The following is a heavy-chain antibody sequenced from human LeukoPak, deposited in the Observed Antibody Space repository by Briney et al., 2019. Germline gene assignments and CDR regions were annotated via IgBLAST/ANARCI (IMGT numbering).Heavy chain of an antibody. Sequence: GGSLRLSCAASGFTFSSYSMNWVRQAPGKGLEWVSSISSSSSYIYYADSVKGRFTISRDNAKNSLYLQMNSLRAEDTAVYYCAKDRRIAVAFFDYWGQGTLVTVSS. CDR1: GFTFSSYS. CDR3: AKDRRIAVAFFDY. D-gene: IGHD6-19*01. J-gene: IGHJ4*02. CDR2: ISSSSSYI. V-gene: IGHV3-21*04.